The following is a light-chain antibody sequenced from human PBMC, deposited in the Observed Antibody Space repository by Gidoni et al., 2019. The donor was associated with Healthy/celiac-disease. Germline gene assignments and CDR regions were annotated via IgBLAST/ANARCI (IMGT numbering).Light chain of an antibody. CDR2: VAS. V-gene: IGKV3-15*01. Sequence: IVLTQSPATLSVSPVERATLSCRASPSVSSNLAWYQQTPGQAPSLLIYVASTRPTGIPARFSGSGSGTEFTLTISSLQSEDFAVYYCHQYNNWPPFTFGPGTKVDIK. CDR1: PSVSSN. J-gene: IGKJ3*01. CDR3: HQYNNWPPFT.